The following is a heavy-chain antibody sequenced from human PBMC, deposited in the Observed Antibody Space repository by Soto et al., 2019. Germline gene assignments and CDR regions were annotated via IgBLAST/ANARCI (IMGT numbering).Heavy chain of an antibody. D-gene: IGHD6-13*01. CDR3: AKAEGIAAAGYYGMDV. CDR2: ISWNSGSI. J-gene: IGHJ6*02. Sequence: GGSLRLSCAASGFTFDDYAMHWVRQAPGKGLEWVSGISWNSGSIGYADSVKGRFTISRDNAKNSLYLQMNSLRAEDTALYYCAKAEGIAAAGYYGMDVWGQGTTVTVSS. V-gene: IGHV3-9*01. CDR1: GFTFDDYA.